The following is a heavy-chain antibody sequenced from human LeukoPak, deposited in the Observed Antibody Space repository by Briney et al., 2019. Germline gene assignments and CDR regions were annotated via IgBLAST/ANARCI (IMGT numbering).Heavy chain of an antibody. D-gene: IGHD6-13*01. Sequence: GGSLRLSCAASGFTFSSYWMSWVRQAPGKGLEWVAVIWYDGSNKYYADSVKGRFTIPRDNSKNTLYLQMNSLRAEDTAVYYCARDLIIAGGQTIDYWGQGTLVTVSS. CDR2: IWYDGSNK. CDR1: GFTFSSYW. CDR3: ARDLIIAGGQTIDY. J-gene: IGHJ4*02. V-gene: IGHV3-33*08.